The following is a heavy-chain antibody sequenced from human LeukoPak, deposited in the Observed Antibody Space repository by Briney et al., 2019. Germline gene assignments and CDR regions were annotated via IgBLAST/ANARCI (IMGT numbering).Heavy chain of an antibody. J-gene: IGHJ4*02. V-gene: IGHV4-30-4*01. CDR1: GYSINGGDNY. D-gene: IGHD6-19*01. Sequence: PSETLSLTCTVSGYSINGGDNYWSWIRQPPGKGLEWIGYIHHSGSAYYNPSLKSRGYISVVLSENQLSLSLNSLTAADSAVYYCARAAAGTNSLYYFDYWGQGILVTVSS. CDR3: ARAAAGTNSLYYFDY. CDR2: IHHSGSA.